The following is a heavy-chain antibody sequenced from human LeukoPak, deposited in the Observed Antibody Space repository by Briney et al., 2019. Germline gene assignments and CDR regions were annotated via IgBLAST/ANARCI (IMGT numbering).Heavy chain of an antibody. D-gene: IGHD4-17*01. Sequence: GGSLRLSCAASGFTFNNYWMHWVRQGPGMGLAWVARIQSDGSSPDYAESVKGRFTISRDNAKNSLYLQMNSLRAEDTALYYCAKARNYGDYFDYWGQGTLVTVS. CDR1: GFTFNNYW. CDR2: IQSDGSSP. J-gene: IGHJ4*02. V-gene: IGHV3-74*01. CDR3: AKARNYGDYFDY.